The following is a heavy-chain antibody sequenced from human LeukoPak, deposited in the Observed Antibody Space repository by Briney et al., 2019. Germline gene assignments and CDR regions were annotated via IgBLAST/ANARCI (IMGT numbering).Heavy chain of an antibody. V-gene: IGHV6-1*01. CDR2: TY. J-gene: IGHJ4*02. D-gene: IGHD1-26*01. CDR3: ARARSGSYPDF. Sequence: SQTLSLTCAISGDSVSSNSAAWNWIRQSPLRGLEWLGRTYYAVSVTSRITINPDTSKNQFSLQLNSVTPEDTAVYYCARARSGSYPDFWGQGTLVTVSS. CDR1: GDSVSSNSAA.